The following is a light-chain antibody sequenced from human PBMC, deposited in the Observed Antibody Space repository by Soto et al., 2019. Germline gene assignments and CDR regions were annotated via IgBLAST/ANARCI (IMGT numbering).Light chain of an antibody. CDR1: GLPKQY. CDR3: QSADTSGTYVL. Sequence: SYELTQPPSVSVSPGQTTWITCSGEGLPKQYAHWYQQKPGQAPVLVIYKDTERPSGIPERFSGSSSGTTVTLTISGVQAEDEADYFCQSADTSGTYVLFGGGIQLTVL. CDR2: KDT. J-gene: IGLJ2*01. V-gene: IGLV3-25*02.